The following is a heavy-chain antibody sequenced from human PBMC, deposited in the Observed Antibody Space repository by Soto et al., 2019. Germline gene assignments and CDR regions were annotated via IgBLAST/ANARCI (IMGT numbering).Heavy chain of an antibody. CDR3: AMYRFFIGAIVTVLDA. V-gene: IGHV3-23*01. Sequence: EVQLLESGGGLVQPGGSLTLSCTTSGFTFSSYAMVWVRQAAEKGLEWVASISNNGDTAYYADSVKGRFTIARGNSENTLYLQMNDLRADDTALYFCAMYRFFIGAIVTVLDAWGQGTQVTVSS. D-gene: IGHD2-8*01. CDR2: ISNNGDTA. CDR1: GFTFSSYA. J-gene: IGHJ5*02.